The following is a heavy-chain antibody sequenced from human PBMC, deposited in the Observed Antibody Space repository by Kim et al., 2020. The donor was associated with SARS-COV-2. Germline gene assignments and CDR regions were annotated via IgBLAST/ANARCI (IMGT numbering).Heavy chain of an antibody. J-gene: IGHJ6*02. CDR2: IYSGGST. CDR1: GFTVSSNY. Sequence: GGSLRLSCAASGFTVSSNYMSWVRQAPGKGLEWVSVIYSGGSTYYADSVKGRFTISRDNSKNTLYLQMNSLRAEDTAVYYCATSPPLIIPKYYYYYGMDVWGQGTTVTVSS. CDR3: ATSPPLIIPKYYYYYGMDV. V-gene: IGHV3-53*01. D-gene: IGHD3-10*01.